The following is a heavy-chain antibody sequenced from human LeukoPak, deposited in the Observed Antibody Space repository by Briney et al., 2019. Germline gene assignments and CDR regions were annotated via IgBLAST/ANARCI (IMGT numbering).Heavy chain of an antibody. V-gene: IGHV3-53*01. D-gene: IGHD3-22*01. J-gene: IGHJ4*02. CDR2: IYTGDNT. Sequence: GGSLRLSCAASGFTVDSNYLSWVRQAPGKGLEWVSTIYTGDNTYYAASVKGRLTISRDFSKNTVFLHMNSLRAEDTAMYYCARGDDSGYYDYFDYWGQGALVTVSS. CDR1: GFTVDSNY. CDR3: ARGDDSGYYDYFDY.